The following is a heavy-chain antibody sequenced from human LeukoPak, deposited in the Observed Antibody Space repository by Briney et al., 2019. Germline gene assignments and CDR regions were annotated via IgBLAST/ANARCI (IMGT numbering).Heavy chain of an antibody. Sequence: SETLSLTCSVSGASIRDYYWTWIRQPPGKRLQWIGSISHSGSTKYNPPLNSRVSISIDTSRDQFSLKLRSVTAADTAVYYCAREPRYYRDSYYSYMDVWGKGTTVTVSS. CDR2: ISHSGST. CDR3: AREPRYYRDSYYSYMDV. J-gene: IGHJ6*03. CDR1: GASIRDYY. D-gene: IGHD3-22*01. V-gene: IGHV4-59*01.